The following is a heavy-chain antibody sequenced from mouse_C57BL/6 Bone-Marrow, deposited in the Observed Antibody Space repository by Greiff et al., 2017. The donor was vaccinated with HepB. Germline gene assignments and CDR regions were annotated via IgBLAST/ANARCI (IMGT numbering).Heavy chain of an antibody. Sequence: EVMLVESGEGLVKPGGSLKLSCAASGFTFSSYAMSWVRQTPEKRLEWVAYISSGGDYIYYADTVKGRFTISRDNARNALYLQMSSLKSEDTAMYCCTRDPSKGPFDYWGQGTTLTVSS. V-gene: IGHV5-9-1*02. CDR2: ISSGGDYI. CDR3: TRDPSKGPFDY. J-gene: IGHJ2*01. D-gene: IGHD1-3*01. CDR1: GFTFSSYA.